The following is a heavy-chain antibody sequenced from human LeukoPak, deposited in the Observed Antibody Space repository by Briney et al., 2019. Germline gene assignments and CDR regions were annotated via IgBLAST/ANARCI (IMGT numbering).Heavy chain of an antibody. J-gene: IGHJ4*02. CDR1: GSSISSSSYY. Sequence: SETLSLTCTVSGSSISSSSYYWGWIRQPPGKGLEWIGSIYYSGSTYYNPSLKSRVTISVDTSKNQFSLKLSSVTAADTAVYYCAVSGDGYNYDPFDYWGQGTLVTVSS. D-gene: IGHD5-24*01. V-gene: IGHV4-39*07. CDR2: IYYSGST. CDR3: AVSGDGYNYDPFDY.